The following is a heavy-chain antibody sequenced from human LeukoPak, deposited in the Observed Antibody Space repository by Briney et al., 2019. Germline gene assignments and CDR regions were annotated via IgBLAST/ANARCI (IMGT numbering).Heavy chain of an antibody. CDR2: IRYDGSNK. Sequence: GGSLRLSCAASGFTFSSYGMHWVRQAPGKGLEWVAFIRYDGSNKYYADSVKGRFTISRDNSKNTLYLQMNSLRAEDTAVYYCARDTLAMVRGVYYYMDVWGKGTTVTISS. CDR1: GFTFSSYG. CDR3: ARDTLAMVRGVYYYMDV. D-gene: IGHD3-10*01. J-gene: IGHJ6*03. V-gene: IGHV3-30*02.